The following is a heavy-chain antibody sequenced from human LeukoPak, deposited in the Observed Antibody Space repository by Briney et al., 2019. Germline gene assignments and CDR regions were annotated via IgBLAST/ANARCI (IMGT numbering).Heavy chain of an antibody. CDR1: GITVSSNY. V-gene: IGHV3-66*01. Sequence: GGSLRLSCAASGITVSSNYMTWVRQAPGKGLEWVSVIYSGGSTYYADSVKGRFTVSRDNSKNTLYLQMYSLRGEDTAVYYCARDDSGYGGFDYWGQGTLVTVSS. CDR3: ARDDSGYGGFDY. CDR2: IYSGGST. J-gene: IGHJ4*02. D-gene: IGHD5-12*01.